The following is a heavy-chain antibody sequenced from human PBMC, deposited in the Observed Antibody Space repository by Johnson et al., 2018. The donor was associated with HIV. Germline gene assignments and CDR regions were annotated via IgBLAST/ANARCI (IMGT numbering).Heavy chain of an antibody. D-gene: IGHD3/OR15-3a*01. J-gene: IGHJ3*02. CDR1: GFIFSSYG. CDR2: IWYDGSNK. V-gene: IGHV3-33*06. CDR3: AKGFFELDDAFDI. Sequence: VQLVESGGGLVQPGGSLRLSCAASGFIFSSYGMHWVRQAPGKGLEWVAVIWYDGSNKYYADSVKGRFTISRDNSKNTLYLQMNSLRADDTAVYYCAKGFFELDDAFDIWGQGTMVTVSS.